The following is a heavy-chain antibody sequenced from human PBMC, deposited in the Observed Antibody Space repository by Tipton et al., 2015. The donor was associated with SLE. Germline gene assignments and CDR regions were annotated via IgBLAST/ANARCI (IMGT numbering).Heavy chain of an antibody. V-gene: IGHV4-34*01. CDR3: ASGSITMVQGVIGY. Sequence: TLSLTCAVYGGSFSGYYWSWIRQPPGKGLEWIGEINHSGSTNYNPSLKSRVTISVDTSKNQFSLKLSSVTAADTAVYYCASGSITMVQGVIGYWGQGTLVTVSS. D-gene: IGHD3-10*01. CDR1: GGSFSGYY. J-gene: IGHJ4*02. CDR2: INHSGST.